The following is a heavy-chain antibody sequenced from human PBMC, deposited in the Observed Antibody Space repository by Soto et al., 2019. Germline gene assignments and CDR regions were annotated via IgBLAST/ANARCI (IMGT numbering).Heavy chain of an antibody. CDR3: ARDFSFWPGILEYALSLDY. D-gene: IGHD3-3*01. CDR2: ISYDGSNK. J-gene: IGHJ4*02. CDR1: GFTFSSYA. Sequence: GGSLRLSCAASGFTFSSYAMHWVRQAPGKGLEWVAVISYDGSNKYYADSVKGRFTISRDNSKNTLYLQMNSLRAEDTAVYYCARDFSFWPGILEYALSLDYWGQGTLVTVSS. V-gene: IGHV3-30-3*01.